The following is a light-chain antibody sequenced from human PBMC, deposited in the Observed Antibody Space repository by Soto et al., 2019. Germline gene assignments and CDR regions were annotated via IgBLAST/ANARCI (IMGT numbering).Light chain of an antibody. CDR2: IAS. CDR3: QPYGSSPYT. J-gene: IGKJ2*01. Sequence: EVVLTQSPGTLSLSPGERATLSCRASQSVSRSYLAWYQQKPGQAPRLLIYIASSRATGIPDRFSGSGSGTDFTRTISRLEPEAFAMYYCQPYGSSPYTFGQGNKLEIK. V-gene: IGKV3-20*01. CDR1: QSVSRSY.